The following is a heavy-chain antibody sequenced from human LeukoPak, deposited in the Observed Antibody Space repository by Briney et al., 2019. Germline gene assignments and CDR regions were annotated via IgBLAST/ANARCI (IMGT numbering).Heavy chain of an antibody. CDR3: ARGQLWSASALY. J-gene: IGHJ4*02. CDR1: GGSFSGYY. V-gene: IGHV4-34*01. CDR2: INHSGST. Sequence: SETLSLTCAVYGGSFSGYYWSWIRQPPGEGLEWIGEINHSGSTNYNPSLKSRVTISVDTSKNQFSLKLSSVTAADTAVYYCARGQLWSASALYWGQGTLVTVSS. D-gene: IGHD3-10*01.